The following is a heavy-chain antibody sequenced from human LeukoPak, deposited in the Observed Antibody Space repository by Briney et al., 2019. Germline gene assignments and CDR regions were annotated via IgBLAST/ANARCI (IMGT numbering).Heavy chain of an antibody. Sequence: GGSLRLSCAASGLMISTSGMHWVRQAPGKGLEWVAFIQYDGSEIYYADSLKGRFTISRDNSKNTLYLQMNSLRAEDTAVFYCARESGAAKIGQMLNYWGQGTLVTVSS. D-gene: IGHD3-10*02. J-gene: IGHJ4*02. V-gene: IGHV3-30*02. CDR2: IQYDGSEI. CDR1: GLMISTSG. CDR3: ARESGAAKIGQMLNY.